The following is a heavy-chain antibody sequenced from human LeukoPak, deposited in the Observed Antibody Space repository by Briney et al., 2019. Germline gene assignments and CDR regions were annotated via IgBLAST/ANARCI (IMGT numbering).Heavy chain of an antibody. CDR1: GLTFNDYD. Sequence: PGGSLRLSCGASGLTFNDYDMHWVRQGPGKGPEWVSYISGGGATVFYGDSVRGRFTISRDNAKNSLYLQMTNLRVEDTAVYYCARDGSFTSGSYFDSWGQGTLVAVSS. D-gene: IGHD6-19*01. J-gene: IGHJ4*02. CDR3: ARDGSFTSGSYFDS. CDR2: ISGGGATV. V-gene: IGHV3-48*03.